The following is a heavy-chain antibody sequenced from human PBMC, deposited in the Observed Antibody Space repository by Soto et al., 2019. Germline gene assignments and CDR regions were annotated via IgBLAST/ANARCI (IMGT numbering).Heavy chain of an antibody. CDR1: GFTFTNYW. D-gene: IGHD3-3*02. CDR2: IDGVGTGT. CDR3: TTFFEY. V-gene: IGHV3-74*01. J-gene: IGHJ4*02. Sequence: GGSLRLSCPASGFTFTNYWMHWVRQVPGKGLVWVSRIDGVGTGTSYSDSVRGRFTISRDNAENTLYLQMNSLRAEDTAVYYCTTFFEYWGQGTPVTVSS.